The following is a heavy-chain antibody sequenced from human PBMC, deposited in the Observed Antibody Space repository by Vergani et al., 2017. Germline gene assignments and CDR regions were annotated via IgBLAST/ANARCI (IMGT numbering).Heavy chain of an antibody. D-gene: IGHD5-24*01. CDR3: AKSGWLQHFGAHYFDS. Sequence: EVQLLESGGRLVQPGGSLRLSCVASGFAFSRYAMSWVRQAPGKGLEWVSGLTASGSGISYADSVRGRFTISRDNSKNTLFLQMDSLRAEDTAVYYCAKSGWLQHFGAHYFDSWGQGILSPSPQ. CDR2: LTASGSGI. CDR1: GFAFSRYA. J-gene: IGHJ4*02. V-gene: IGHV3-23*01.